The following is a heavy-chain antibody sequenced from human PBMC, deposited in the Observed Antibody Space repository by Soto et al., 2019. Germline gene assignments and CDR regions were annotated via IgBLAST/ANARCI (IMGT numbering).Heavy chain of an antibody. CDR2: IIPIFGTA. CDR3: ARYEYDYVTGWFDP. D-gene: IGHD3-16*01. CDR1: GGTFSSYA. J-gene: IGHJ5*02. Sequence: QVQLVQSGAEVKKPGSSVKVSCKASGGTFSSYAISWVRQAPGQGLEWMGGIIPIFGTANYAQKFQGRVTSPAAEATSPAYMELSSLRSEDTAVYYCARYEYDYVTGWFDPWGQGTLVTVSS. V-gene: IGHV1-69*12.